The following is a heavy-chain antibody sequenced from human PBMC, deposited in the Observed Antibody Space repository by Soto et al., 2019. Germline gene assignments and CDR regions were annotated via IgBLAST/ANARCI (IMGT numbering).Heavy chain of an antibody. J-gene: IGHJ5*02. CDR2: IYYSGST. CDR3: ARCPPDRFDP. Sequence: SETLSLTCTVSGVSINSGDYYWSWIRHPPGKGLEWIGYIYYSGSTYYNPSLKSRATLSLDTSKNQFSLRLTSVTAADTAVFYRARCPPDRFDPWGQGTMLTV. CDR1: GVSINSGDYY. V-gene: IGHV4-30-4*01.